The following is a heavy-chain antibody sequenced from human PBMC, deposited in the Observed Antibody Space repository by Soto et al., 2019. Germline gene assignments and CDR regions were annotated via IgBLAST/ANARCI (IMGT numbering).Heavy chain of an antibody. Sequence: EVQLVESGGGLVKPGGSLRLSCAASGFTFSSYGMNWVRQAPGKGLEWVSSISTTSVYIYYADSVRGRFTISRDNAKNALYLQMNSLRAEDTAVYYCARDLLGAGSSLYYDSMDVWGQGTKVTVSS. CDR2: ISTTSVYI. CDR1: GFTFSSYG. J-gene: IGHJ6*02. CDR3: ARDLLGAGSSLYYDSMDV. D-gene: IGHD6-13*01. V-gene: IGHV3-21*01.